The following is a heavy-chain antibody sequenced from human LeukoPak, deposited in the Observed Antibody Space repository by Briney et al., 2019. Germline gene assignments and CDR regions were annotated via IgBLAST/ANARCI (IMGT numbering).Heavy chain of an antibody. J-gene: IGHJ4*02. V-gene: IGHV4-39*01. CDR3: ARLKWLRFVWDY. CDR1: GGSISSSSYY. D-gene: IGHD5-12*01. CDR2: IYYSGST. Sequence: SETLSLTCTVAGGSISSSSYYWGWIRQPPGKGLEWIGRIYYSGSTYCNPSLKSRVTISLDTSKNRFSLKLSSVTAADTAVYYCARLKWLRFVWDYWGQGTLVTVSS.